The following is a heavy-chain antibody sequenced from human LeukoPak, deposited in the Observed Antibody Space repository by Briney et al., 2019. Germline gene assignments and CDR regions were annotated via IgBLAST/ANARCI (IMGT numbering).Heavy chain of an antibody. D-gene: IGHD6-13*01. Sequence: PWETLSLTCNVTGGSISSSSFYWGWIRQTPGKGLEWIGSVYYNGRTYDNPSLKSRVTVSVGTSMNEFSLRLSSLTAADTAVYFWGRGSFGRRWYGFNAMHPYFFGSWGQGTLVTVSS. CDR3: GRGSFGRRWYGFNAMHPYFFGS. CDR1: GGSISSSSFY. J-gene: IGHJ4*02. CDR2: VYYNGRT. V-gene: IGHV4-39*01.